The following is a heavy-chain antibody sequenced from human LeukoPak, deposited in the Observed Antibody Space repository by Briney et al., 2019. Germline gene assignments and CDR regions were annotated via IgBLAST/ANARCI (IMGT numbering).Heavy chain of an antibody. CDR2: ISDSGGGT. CDR3: VKDGDDSGWNYFDY. Sequence: GGSLRLSCSASGFPFSSYAMHWVRQAPGKGLEYVSAISDSGGGTYYAVSVKGRFTISRDNSKNTLYLQMSSLRAEDTAVYYCVKDGDDSGWNYFDYWGQGTLVTVSS. J-gene: IGHJ4*02. V-gene: IGHV3-64D*09. D-gene: IGHD6-19*01. CDR1: GFPFSSYA.